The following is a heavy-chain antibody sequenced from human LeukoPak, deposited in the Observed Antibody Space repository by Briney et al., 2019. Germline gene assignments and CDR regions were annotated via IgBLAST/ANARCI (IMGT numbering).Heavy chain of an antibody. Sequence: SETLSLTCAVYGGSFSGYYWSWIGQPPGKGLEWIGEINHSGSTNYNPSLKSRVTISVDTSKNQFSLKLSSVTAADTAVYYCARARRRFDPWGQGTLVTVSS. J-gene: IGHJ5*02. CDR1: GGSFSGYY. V-gene: IGHV4-34*01. CDR3: ARARRRFDP. CDR2: INHSGST.